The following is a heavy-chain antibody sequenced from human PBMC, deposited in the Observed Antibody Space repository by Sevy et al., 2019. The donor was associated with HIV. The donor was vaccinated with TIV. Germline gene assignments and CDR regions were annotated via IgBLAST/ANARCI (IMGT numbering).Heavy chain of an antibody. V-gene: IGHV1-18*01. CDR3: ARAPSGSQGPGQYFHH. CDR2: ITPNNGNT. CDR1: GYTFTNYH. J-gene: IGHJ1*01. D-gene: IGHD1-26*01. Sequence: ASVKVSCKVSGYTFTNYHITWVRQAPGQGLEWMVWITPNNGNTNYARRLQGRVTMTTDTSTATAYMELRNLRSDDTAVSFCARAPSGSQGPGQYFHHWGQGTLVTVSS.